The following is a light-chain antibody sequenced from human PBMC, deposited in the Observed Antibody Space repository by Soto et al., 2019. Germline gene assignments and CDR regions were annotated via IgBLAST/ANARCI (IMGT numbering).Light chain of an antibody. CDR1: SSDVGGYTY. CDR3: SSYTTSITHVV. J-gene: IGLJ2*01. Sequence: QSALTQPASVSGSPGQSITISCTGTSSDVGGYTYVSWYQQHPGKVPKLLVYHVDARPPGVSNRFSGSKSGNTASLTISGLQADDEADYYCSSYTTSITHVVFGGGTRSPS. V-gene: IGLV2-14*03. CDR2: HVD.